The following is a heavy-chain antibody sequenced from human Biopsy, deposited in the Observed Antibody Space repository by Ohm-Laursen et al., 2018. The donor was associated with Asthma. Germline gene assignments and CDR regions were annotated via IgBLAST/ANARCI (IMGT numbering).Heavy chain of an antibody. CDR2: INSVFGTT. D-gene: IGHD2/OR15-2a*01. V-gene: IGHV1-69*13. CDR3: ARKAGSCISRTFYSLDF. CDR1: GGTFNTYV. Sequence: GASVKVSCKSLGGTFNTYVISWVRQAPGQGLEWMGGINSVFGTTTYPQKFQDRVTITADDSTSTVYMELSSLRSEDTAVYYCARKAGSCISRTFYSLDFWGQGTLVTVSS. J-gene: IGHJ4*02.